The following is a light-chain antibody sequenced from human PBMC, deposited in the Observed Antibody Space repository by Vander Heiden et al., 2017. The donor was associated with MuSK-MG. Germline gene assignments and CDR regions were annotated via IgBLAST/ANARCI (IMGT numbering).Light chain of an antibody. CDR2: AAS. J-gene: IGKJ3*01. V-gene: IGKV1-39*01. CDR1: QSISSY. CDR3: QQSYSNPPFD. Sequence: DIQMTQSPSSLSASVGDRVTITCRASQSISSYLNWYQQKPGKAPKLLIYAASSLQSGVPSRFSGSGSGTDFTLTISSLQPEDFATYYCQQSYSNPPFDFDHGTKVDIK.